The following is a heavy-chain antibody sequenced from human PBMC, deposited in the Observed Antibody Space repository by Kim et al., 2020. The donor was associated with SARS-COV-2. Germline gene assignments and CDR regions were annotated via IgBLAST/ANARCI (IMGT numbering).Heavy chain of an antibody. V-gene: IGHV4-39*01. Sequence: SETLSLTCTVSGGSISSSSYYWGWIRQPPGKGLEWIGSIYYSGSTYYNPSLKSRVTISVDTSKNQFSLKLSSVTAADTAVYYCARLADYGDYALDYWGQGTLVTVSS. CDR1: GGSISSSSYY. D-gene: IGHD4-17*01. CDR2: IYYSGST. CDR3: ARLADYGDYALDY. J-gene: IGHJ4*02.